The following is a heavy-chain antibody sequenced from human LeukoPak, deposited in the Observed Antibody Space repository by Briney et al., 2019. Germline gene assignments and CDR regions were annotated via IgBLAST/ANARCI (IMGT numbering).Heavy chain of an antibody. CDR3: ARERRYYYDSSGYLCYFDY. CDR1: GGTFSSYA. CDR2: IIPIFGTA. D-gene: IGHD3-22*01. V-gene: IGHV1-69*13. J-gene: IGHJ4*02. Sequence: GASVKVSCKASGGTFSSYAISWVRQAPGQGLEWMGGIIPIFGTANYAQKFQGRVTITADESTSTAYMELSSLRSEDTAVYYCARERRYYYDSSGYLCYFDYWGQGTLVTVSS.